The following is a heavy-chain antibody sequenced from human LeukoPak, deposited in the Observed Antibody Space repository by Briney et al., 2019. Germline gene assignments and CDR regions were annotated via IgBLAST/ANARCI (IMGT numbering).Heavy chain of an antibody. CDR2: ISSSGGTI. V-gene: IGHV3-48*04. Sequence: PGGSLRLSCAASGFTFSSYSMNWARQAPGKGLEWVSYISSSGGTIYYTDSVKGQFTISRDNAKNSLYLQMNSLRAEDTAVYYCARGTYGDYDYWGQGTLVTVSS. D-gene: IGHD4-17*01. J-gene: IGHJ4*02. CDR1: GFTFSSYS. CDR3: ARGTYGDYDY.